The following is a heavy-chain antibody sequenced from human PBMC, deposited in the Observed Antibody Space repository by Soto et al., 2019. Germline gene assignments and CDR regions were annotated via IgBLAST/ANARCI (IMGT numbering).Heavy chain of an antibody. Sequence: SETLSLTCAVSSGSISSSNWWSWVRQPPGKGLEWIGEIYHSGSTNYNPSLKSRVTISVDKSKNQFSLKLSSVTAADTAVYYCARVQGGYYYYYMYVWGKGTTVTVSS. D-gene: IGHD1-26*01. V-gene: IGHV4-4*02. J-gene: IGHJ6*03. CDR3: ARVQGGYYYYYMYV. CDR2: IYHSGST. CDR1: SGSISSSNW.